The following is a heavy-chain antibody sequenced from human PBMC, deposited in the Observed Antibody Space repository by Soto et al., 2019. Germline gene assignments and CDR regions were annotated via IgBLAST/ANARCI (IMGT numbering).Heavy chain of an antibody. D-gene: IGHD5-18*01. Sequence: QVQLVESGGGVVQPGRSLRLSCTASGFTFSNYGMHWVRQAPGKGLEWVAVIWYDGSNIYYADSVKGRFTISRDNSKNTLYLQMNSLRTEDTAVYYCARTPVRGTAMVIRYGMDVWGQGNTVTGSS. V-gene: IGHV3-33*01. J-gene: IGHJ6*02. CDR2: IWYDGSNI. CDR1: GFTFSNYG. CDR3: ARTPVRGTAMVIRYGMDV.